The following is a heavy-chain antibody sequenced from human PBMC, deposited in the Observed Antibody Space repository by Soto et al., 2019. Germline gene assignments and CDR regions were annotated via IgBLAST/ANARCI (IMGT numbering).Heavy chain of an antibody. J-gene: IGHJ4*02. D-gene: IGHD6-6*01. CDR3: AKDKSISSFFDY. V-gene: IGHV3-43*01. CDR2: ISWDGGST. Sequence: DVQLVESGGVVVQPGGSLRLSCAASGFTFDDYTMHWVRQAPGKGLEWVSLISWDGGSTYYADSVKGRFTISRDNSKNSLYLQMNSLRTEDTALYYCAKDKSISSFFDYWGQGTLVTVSS. CDR1: GFTFDDYT.